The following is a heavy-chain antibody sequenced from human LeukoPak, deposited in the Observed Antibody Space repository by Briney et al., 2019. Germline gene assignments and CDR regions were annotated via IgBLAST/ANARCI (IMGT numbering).Heavy chain of an antibody. V-gene: IGHV3-21*01. CDR3: ARRSRGIVGATPNFDY. J-gene: IGHJ4*02. CDR2: ITTSSTYT. D-gene: IGHD1-26*01. Sequence: GGSLRLSCAASGFSFSSYNMNWVRQAPGKGLEWVSSITTSSTYTFYADSVKGRFTISRDNAKNSLYLQMNSLRAEDTAVYYCARRSRGIVGATPNFDYWGQGTLVTVSS. CDR1: GFSFSSYN.